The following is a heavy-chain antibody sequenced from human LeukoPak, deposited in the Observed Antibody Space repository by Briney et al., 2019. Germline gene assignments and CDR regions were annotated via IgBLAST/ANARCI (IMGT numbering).Heavy chain of an antibody. Sequence: ASVKVSCKASGYTFTSYAMNWVRQAPGQGLEWTGWINTNTGNPTYAQGFTGRFVFSLDTSVSTAYLQISSLKAEDTAVYYCARGINSYGYWYYYYGMDVWGQGTTVTVSS. CDR3: ARGINSYGYWYYYYGMDV. D-gene: IGHD5-18*01. V-gene: IGHV7-4-1*02. CDR2: INTNTGNP. CDR1: GYTFTSYA. J-gene: IGHJ6*02.